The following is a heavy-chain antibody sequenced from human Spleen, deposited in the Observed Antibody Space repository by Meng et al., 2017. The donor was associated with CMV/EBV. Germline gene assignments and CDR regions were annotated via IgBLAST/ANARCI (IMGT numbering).Heavy chain of an antibody. J-gene: IGHJ6*02. Sequence: GGSLRLSCKGSGYSFTSYWIGWVRQMPGKGLEWMGIIYPGDSDTRYSPSFQGQVTISADKSISTAYLQWSSLKASDTAMYYRARHVGELYYYYGMDVWGQGTTVTVSS. D-gene: IGHD1-26*01. CDR1: GYSFTSYW. CDR3: ARHVGELYYYYGMDV. V-gene: IGHV5-51*01. CDR2: IYPGDSDT.